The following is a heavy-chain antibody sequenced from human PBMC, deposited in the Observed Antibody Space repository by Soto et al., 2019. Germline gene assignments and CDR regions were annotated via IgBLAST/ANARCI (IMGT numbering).Heavy chain of an antibody. Sequence: TLSLTCTVSGGSISSGDYYWSWIRQPPGKGLEWIGYIYYSGSTYYNPSLKSRVTISVDTSKNQFSLKLSSVTAADTAVYYCARDRVNHYGSGSPYYYYGMDVWGQGTTVTVSS. V-gene: IGHV4-30-4*01. CDR1: GGSISSGDYY. CDR3: ARDRVNHYGSGSPYYYYGMDV. CDR2: IYYSGST. J-gene: IGHJ6*02. D-gene: IGHD3-10*01.